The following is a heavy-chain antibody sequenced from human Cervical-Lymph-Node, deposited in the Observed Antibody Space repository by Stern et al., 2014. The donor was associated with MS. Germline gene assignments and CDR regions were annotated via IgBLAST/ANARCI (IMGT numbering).Heavy chain of an antibody. J-gene: IGHJ5*02. Sequence: KFQDRVTMTTDTSTSTAYMELRSLRSDDTAVYYCARRPFYGSGNLWWFDPWGQGTLVTVSS. CDR3: ARRPFYGSGNLWWFDP. D-gene: IGHD3-10*01. V-gene: IGHV1-18*01.